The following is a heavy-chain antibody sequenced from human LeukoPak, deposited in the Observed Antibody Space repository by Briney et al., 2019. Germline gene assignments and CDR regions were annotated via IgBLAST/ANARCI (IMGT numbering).Heavy chain of an antibody. J-gene: IGHJ3*02. CDR3: ARGPILRTMIVVVGTRMAAFDI. V-gene: IGHV3-23*05. Sequence: GGSLRLSCEASGFTFSAYAMTWVRQAPGQGLEWVSSIGSDNKPHYSESVKGRFAISRDNSKSMLFLQLNSLRAEDTALYYCARGPILRTMIVVVGTRMAAFDIWGQGTMVTVSS. CDR2: IGSDNKP. D-gene: IGHD3-22*01. CDR1: GFTFSAYA.